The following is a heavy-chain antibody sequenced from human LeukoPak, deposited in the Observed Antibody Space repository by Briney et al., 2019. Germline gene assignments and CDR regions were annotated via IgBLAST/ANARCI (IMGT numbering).Heavy chain of an antibody. V-gene: IGHV3-13*01. CDR3: ARAKGYYDSSGYPHWYFDL. J-gene: IGHJ2*01. D-gene: IGHD3-22*01. CDR2: IVTAGDT. Sequence: GTLRLSCAASGFTFSSYDMHWVRQATGKGLKWVSAIVTAGDTYYPASVKGRFTISRENAKNSLFLQMSSLRAEDTAVYYCARAKGYYDSSGYPHWYFDLWGRGTLVTVSS. CDR1: GFTFSSYD.